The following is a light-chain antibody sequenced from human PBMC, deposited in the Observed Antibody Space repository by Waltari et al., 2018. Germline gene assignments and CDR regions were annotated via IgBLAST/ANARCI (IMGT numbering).Light chain of an antibody. V-gene: IGLV8-61*01. CDR2: STN. J-gene: IGLJ2*01. CDR1: SGSVSTTYY. CDR3: VLYMGSGIRV. Sequence: QTVVTQEPSFSVSPGGTVTLTCGLSSGSVSTTYYPSWYQQTPGQVPCPLIYSTNTRSSGVPDRFSGSILGNKAALTITGAQADDESDYYCVLYMGSGIRVFGGGTKLTVL.